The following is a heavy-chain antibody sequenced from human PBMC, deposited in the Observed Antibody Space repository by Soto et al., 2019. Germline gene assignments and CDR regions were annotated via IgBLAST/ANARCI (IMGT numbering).Heavy chain of an antibody. J-gene: IGHJ4*02. CDR2: IIPILGIA. V-gene: IGHV1-69*02. D-gene: IGHD3-9*01. Sequence: SVKVSCKASGGTFSSYTISWVRQAPGQGLEWMGRIIPILGIANYAQKFQGRVTITADKSTSTAYMELSSLRSEDTALYYCARSDFDWLAQARDHFDYRGQGTRVPVSS. CDR1: GGTFSSYT. CDR3: ARSDFDWLAQARDHFDY.